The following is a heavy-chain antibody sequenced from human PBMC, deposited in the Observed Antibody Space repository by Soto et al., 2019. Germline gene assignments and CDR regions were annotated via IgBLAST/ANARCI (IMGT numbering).Heavy chain of an antibody. Sequence: EVQLVESGGGLVQPGGSLTLSCAASGFAFSSYVMSWVRQAPGKGLEWVSTVKTTGETTFYAGPVKGRFTGSRDDSKSTLYLHMNSLRVEDTATYYCTKDVTGDVGADYWGQGTPVTVSS. CDR3: TKDVTGDVGADY. CDR2: VKTTGETT. CDR1: GFAFSSYV. D-gene: IGHD2-21*02. J-gene: IGHJ4*02. V-gene: IGHV3-23*04.